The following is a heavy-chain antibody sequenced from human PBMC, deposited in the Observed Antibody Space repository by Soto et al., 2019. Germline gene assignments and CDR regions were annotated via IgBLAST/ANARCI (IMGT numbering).Heavy chain of an antibody. CDR1: GGSISSYY. CDR3: ARGSIAAAGSLGY. CDR2: IYYSGST. V-gene: IGHV4-59*12. J-gene: IGHJ4*02. D-gene: IGHD6-13*01. Sequence: PSETLSLTCTVSGGSISSYYWSWIRQPPGKGLEWIGYIYYSGSTNYNPSLKSRVTISVDTSKNQFSLKLSSVTAADTAVYYCARGSIAAAGSLGYWGQGTLVTVSS.